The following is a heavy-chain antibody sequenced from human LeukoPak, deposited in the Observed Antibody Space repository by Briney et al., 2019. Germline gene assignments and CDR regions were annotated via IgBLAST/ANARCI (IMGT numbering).Heavy chain of an antibody. J-gene: IGHJ6*02. D-gene: IGHD3-10*01. V-gene: IGHV4-39*07. CDR2: TYYSGST. CDR3: ARDKVNYYGSGSYYVAPRYGMDV. CDR1: GGSISSSSYY. Sequence: SETLSLTCTVSGGSISSSSYYWGWIRQPPGKGLEWIGSTYYSGSTYYNPSLKSRVTISVDTSKNQFSLKLSSVTAADTAVYYCARDKVNYYGSGSYYVAPRYGMDVWGQGTTVTVSS.